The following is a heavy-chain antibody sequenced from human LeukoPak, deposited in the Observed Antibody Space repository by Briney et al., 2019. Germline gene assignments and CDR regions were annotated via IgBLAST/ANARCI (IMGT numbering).Heavy chain of an antibody. V-gene: IGHV3-30*18. CDR1: GFTFSSYG. Sequence: GGSLRLSCAASGFTFSSYGMHWVRQAPGKGLEWVAVISYDGHTKNYVDFVKGRFTVSRDSSQNTLYLQMNSLTTEDTAVYYCAKELRVNNYYYYMDVWGKGATVTVSS. CDR3: AKELRVNNYYYYMDV. D-gene: IGHD5-12*01. J-gene: IGHJ6*03. CDR2: ISYDGHTK.